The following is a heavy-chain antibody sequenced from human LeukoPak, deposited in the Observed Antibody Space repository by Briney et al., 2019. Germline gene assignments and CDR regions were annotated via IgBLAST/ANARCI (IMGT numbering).Heavy chain of an antibody. CDR2: MYYSGST. CDR1: GGSISSGSYY. J-gene: IGHJ4*02. Sequence: KPSETLSLTCTVSGGSISSGSYYWGWIRQPPGEGLEWIGSMYYSGSTYYSPSLQSRATISIDTSKNQFSLKLISVTAADTAVYYCARDYLCGNYPDYFDCWGQGTLVTISS. CDR3: ARDYLCGNYPDYFDC. V-gene: IGHV4-39*07. D-gene: IGHD1-26*01.